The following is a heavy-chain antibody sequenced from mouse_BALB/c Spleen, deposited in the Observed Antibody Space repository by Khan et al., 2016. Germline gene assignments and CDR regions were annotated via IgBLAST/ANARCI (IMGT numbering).Heavy chain of an antibody. Sequence: QVQLKESGPGLVAPSQSLSITCTVSGFSLTGYGVNWVRQPPGKGLEWLGMIWGDGSTDYNSALKSRLSISKDNSKSQVFLKMNSLQTDDTARYYCARCPAYGSRRRWYFDVWGAGTTVTVSS. D-gene: IGHD1-1*01. CDR1: GFSLTGYG. CDR2: IWGDGST. V-gene: IGHV2-6-7*01. J-gene: IGHJ1*01. CDR3: ARCPAYGSRRRWYFDV.